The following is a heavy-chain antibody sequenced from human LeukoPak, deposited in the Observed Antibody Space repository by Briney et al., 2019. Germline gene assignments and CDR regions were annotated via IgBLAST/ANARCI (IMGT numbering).Heavy chain of an antibody. CDR1: GFTVSNNY. D-gene: IGHD1-26*01. V-gene: IGHV3-66*01. J-gene: IGHJ3*02. CDR3: ARVLVGATYDAFDI. Sequence: GGSLRLSCAASGFTVSNNYMSWVHQAPEKGLEWVSVIYSGGSTFYADSVKGRFTISRDNSKNTLSLQMNSLRAEDTAVYYCARVLVGATYDAFDIWGQGTMVTVSS. CDR2: IYSGGST.